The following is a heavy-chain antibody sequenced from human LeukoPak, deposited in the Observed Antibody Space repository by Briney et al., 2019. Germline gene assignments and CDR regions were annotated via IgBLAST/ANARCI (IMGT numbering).Heavy chain of an antibody. CDR2: ISYDGSNK. CDR3: AGSSYYYYGMDV. J-gene: IGHJ6*02. CDR1: GYSFTSYW. V-gene: IGHV3-30*03. Sequence: GESLKISCKGSGYSFTSYWIGWVRQAPGKGLEWVAVISYDGSNKYYADSVKGRFTISRDNSKNTLYLQMNSLRAEDTAVYYCAGSSYYYYGMDVWGQGTTVTVSS.